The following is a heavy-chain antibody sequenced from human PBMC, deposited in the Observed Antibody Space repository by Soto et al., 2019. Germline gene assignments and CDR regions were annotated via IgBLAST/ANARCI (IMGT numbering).Heavy chain of an antibody. CDR3: AKNQGVELVPLATVDWFDP. CDR1: GFTFGSYA. Sequence: GGSLRLSCVASGFTFGSYAMTWVRQAPGKGLEWVSSISGSGFKKYYADSVKGRFTISRDNSKSTVYLELNNLSAEDTAVYHCAKNQGVELVPLATVDWFDPWGQGSVVTVSS. CDR2: ISGSGFKK. J-gene: IGHJ5*02. D-gene: IGHD1-26*01. V-gene: IGHV3-23*01.